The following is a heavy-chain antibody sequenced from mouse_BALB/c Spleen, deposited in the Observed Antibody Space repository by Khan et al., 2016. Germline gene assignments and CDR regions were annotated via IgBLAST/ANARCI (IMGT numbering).Heavy chain of an antibody. V-gene: IGHV5-6*01. D-gene: IGHD1-1*01. CDR3: ARHHDYGSGSPYYFDY. J-gene: IGHJ2*01. Sequence: EVELVESGGDLVKPGGSLKLSCAASGFTFSNYGMSWVRRTPDMRLEWVATINTGGSYTYYPDSVKGRFTISRDNAKNTLYLQMSSLKSEDTAMYYCARHHDYGSGSPYYFDYWGQGTTLTVSS. CDR1: GFTFSNYG. CDR2: INTGGSYT.